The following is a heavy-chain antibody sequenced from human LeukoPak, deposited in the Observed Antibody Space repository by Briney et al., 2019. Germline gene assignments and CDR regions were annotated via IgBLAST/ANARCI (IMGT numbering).Heavy chain of an antibody. CDR2: INPSGGST. CDR3: ARGVVPAAPYYYYGMDV. D-gene: IGHD2-2*01. Sequence: GASVKVSCKAPGGSFVRYAISWVRQAPGQGLEWMGLINPSGGSTSYAQKFQGRVTMTRDTSTSTVYMELSSLRSEDTAVYYCARGVVPAAPYYYYGMDVWGQGTTVTVSS. J-gene: IGHJ6*02. V-gene: IGHV1-46*01. CDR1: GGSFVRYA.